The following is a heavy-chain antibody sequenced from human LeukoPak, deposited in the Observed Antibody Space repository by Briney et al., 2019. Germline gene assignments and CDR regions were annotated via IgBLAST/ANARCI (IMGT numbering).Heavy chain of an antibody. Sequence: SGGSLRLSCTASGFTFGDYAMSRFRQAPGKGLEWIGFIRSKTHSGATEYAASVRGRFTISRDDSKSIAYLQMNSLKIEDTAMYYCTRGYSYGFHWGQGTLVTVSS. CDR1: GFTFGDYA. D-gene: IGHD5-18*01. J-gene: IGHJ4*02. V-gene: IGHV3-49*03. CDR3: TRGYSYGFH. CDR2: IRSKTHSGAT.